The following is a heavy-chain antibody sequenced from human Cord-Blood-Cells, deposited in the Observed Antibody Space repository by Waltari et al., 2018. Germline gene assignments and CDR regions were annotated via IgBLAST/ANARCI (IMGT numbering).Heavy chain of an antibody. CDR2: IIPIFGTA. J-gene: IGHJ4*02. CDR3: ARDLRPYYGTEDDY. V-gene: IGHV1-69*01. D-gene: IGHD3-3*01. Sequence: QVQLVPSGAEVQKPGSSVTVSCKDSGGPFRRYALSWVRQAPGQGLEWMGWIIPIFGTANYAQKFQGRVTITADESTSTAYMELSSLRSEDTAVYYCARDLRPYYGTEDDYWGQGTLVTVSS. CDR1: GGPFRRYA.